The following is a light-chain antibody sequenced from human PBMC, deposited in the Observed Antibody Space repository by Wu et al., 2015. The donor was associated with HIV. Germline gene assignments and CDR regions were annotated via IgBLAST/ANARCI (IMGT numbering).Light chain of an antibody. V-gene: IGKV1-17*03. Sequence: DIQMTQSPSAMSASVGDRVTITCRASQGISNCLAWFQQKPGKVPKGLISAASSLRSGVPSRLSGSGCGTDFTLPISSLQPEDFATYCCQKYNTAPWTFGQGTKVEMK. CDR1: QGISNC. J-gene: IGKJ1*01. CDR2: AAS. CDR3: QKYNTAPWT.